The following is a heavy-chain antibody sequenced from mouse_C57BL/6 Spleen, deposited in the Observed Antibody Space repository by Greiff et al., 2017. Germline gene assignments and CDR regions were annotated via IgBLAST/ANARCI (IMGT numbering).Heavy chain of an antibody. CDR1: GCTFTSYW. CDR2: IDPSDSET. J-gene: IGHJ4*01. D-gene: IGHD2-4*01. V-gene: IGHV1-52*01. CDR3: ARSGYDYDVGYAMDY. Sequence: QVQLQQPGAELVRPGSSVKLSCKASGCTFTSYWMHWVKQRPIQGLEWIGNIDPSDSETHYNQKFKDKATLTVDKSSSTAYMQLSSLTSEDSAVYYCARSGYDYDVGYAMDYWGQGTSVTVSS.